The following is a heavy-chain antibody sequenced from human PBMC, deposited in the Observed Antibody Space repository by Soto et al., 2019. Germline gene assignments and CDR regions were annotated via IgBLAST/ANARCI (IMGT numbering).Heavy chain of an antibody. D-gene: IGHD1-26*01. CDR3: ATSVGP. CDR1: GGSISSGGYY. J-gene: IGHJ5*02. Sequence: QVQLQESGPGLVKPSQTLSLTCTVSGGSISSGGYYWSWIRQHPGKGLEWIGYTYYSGTTYYNPSLKSRGTISRDSSTAQFCLQLSPVTAADTVVSYCATSVGPWGQGTVVTVSP. V-gene: IGHV4-31*03. CDR2: TYYSGTT.